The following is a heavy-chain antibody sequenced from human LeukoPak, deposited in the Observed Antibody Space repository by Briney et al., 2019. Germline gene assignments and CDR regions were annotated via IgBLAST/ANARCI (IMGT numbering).Heavy chain of an antibody. D-gene: IGHD2-21*02. CDR2: VKGDGSFT. V-gene: IGHV3-74*01. CDR3: VRDGDDFNFDY. Sequence: PGGSLRLSCAASGFTFSSYWMHWVRQAPGKGLVWVSRVKGDGSFTNYADSVYGRFSISRDNAKNTLFLHMRSLRAEDTAVYYCVRDGDDFNFDYWGQGSLVTVSS. CDR1: GFTFSSYW. J-gene: IGHJ4*02.